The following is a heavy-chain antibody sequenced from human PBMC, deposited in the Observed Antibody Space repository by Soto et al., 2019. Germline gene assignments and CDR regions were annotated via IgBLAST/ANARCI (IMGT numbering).Heavy chain of an antibody. D-gene: IGHD3-9*01. CDR1: GFTFSSYW. CDR2: INSDGSST. J-gene: IGHJ6*02. V-gene: IGHV3-74*01. CDR3: AREKTYYDILTGNFDYYGMYV. Sequence: GGSLRLSCAASGFTFSSYWMHWVRQAPGKGLVWVSRINSDGSSTSYADSVKGRFTISRDNAKNTLYLQMNSLRAEDTAVYYCAREKTYYDILTGNFDYYGMYVWGQGTTVTVSS.